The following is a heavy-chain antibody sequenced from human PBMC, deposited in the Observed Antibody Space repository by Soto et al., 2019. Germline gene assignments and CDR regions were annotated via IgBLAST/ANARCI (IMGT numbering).Heavy chain of an antibody. V-gene: IGHV3-23*01. D-gene: IGHD3-22*01. CDR3: AKHGGSVYYYTDFDY. J-gene: IGHJ4*02. CDR1: GFTFSSNA. CDR2: ISGGGGIT. Sequence: PGGSLRLSCAASGFTFSSNAMCWVRQAPGKGLEWVSSISGGGGITDYADSVEGRFTISRDNSKNSLYLQMNSLRAEDTAIYYCAKHGGSVYYYTDFDYWGQGT.